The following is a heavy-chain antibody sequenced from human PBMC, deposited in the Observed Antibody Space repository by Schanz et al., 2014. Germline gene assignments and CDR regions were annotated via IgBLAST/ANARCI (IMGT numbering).Heavy chain of an antibody. D-gene: IGHD6-13*01. J-gene: IGHJ4*02. V-gene: IGHV1-18*01. CDR1: GYTFTDYG. CDR2: ISTSNGNT. Sequence: QVQLIQSGAEVKKPGASVKVSCTASGYTFTDYGVIWVRQAPGQGLEWMGWISTSNGNTNYAQKFQGRVTMTTDTSTSTAYMELRSLRSDDTAVYYCASSGAGYSSSWDFDYWGQGTLVTVSA. CDR3: ASSGAGYSSSWDFDY.